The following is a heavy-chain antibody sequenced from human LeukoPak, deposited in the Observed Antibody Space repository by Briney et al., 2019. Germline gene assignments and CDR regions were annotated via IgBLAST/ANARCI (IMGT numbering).Heavy chain of an antibody. CDR3: ARSGPDYGDYGNWFDP. V-gene: IGHV4-59*01. Sequence: SETLSLTCTVSGGSISSYYWSWIRQPPGKGLEWIGYIYYSGSTNYNPSLKSRVTISVDTSKNQFSLKLSSVTAADTAVYYCARSGPDYGDYGNWFDPWGQGTLVTVSS. CDR2: IYYSGST. D-gene: IGHD4-17*01. J-gene: IGHJ5*02. CDR1: GGSISSYY.